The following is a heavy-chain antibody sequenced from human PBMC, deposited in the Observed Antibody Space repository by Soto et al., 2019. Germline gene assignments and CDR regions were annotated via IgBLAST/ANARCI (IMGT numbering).Heavy chain of an antibody. CDR1: GFTISRKKY. J-gene: IGHJ3*01. Sequence: DVQLVESGGGLIQPGESLRLSCAASGFTISRKKYVAWVRQASGKGLERVSAIYDLDGSYYASSVKGRYTSSSASYKTTVYLEMQDPRPDDTAVYDCATWHEREHSYDLWGQATTVTVSS. V-gene: IGHV3-53*01. CDR2: IYDLDGS. D-gene: IGHD1-1*01. CDR3: ATWHEREHSYDL.